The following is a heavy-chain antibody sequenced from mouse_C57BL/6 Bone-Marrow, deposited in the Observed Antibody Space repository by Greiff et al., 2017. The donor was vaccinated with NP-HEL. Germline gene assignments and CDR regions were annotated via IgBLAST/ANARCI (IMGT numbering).Heavy chain of an antibody. Sequence: VKLQESGPGLVAPSQSLSITCTVSGFSLTSYGVHWVRQPPGKGLEWLVVIWSDGSTTYNSALKSRLSISKDNSKSQVFLKMNSLQTDDTAMYYCARHSMITNYYAMDYWGQGTSVTVSS. D-gene: IGHD2-4*01. CDR2: IWSDGST. CDR1: GFSLTSYG. J-gene: IGHJ4*01. CDR3: ARHSMITNYYAMDY. V-gene: IGHV2-6-1*01.